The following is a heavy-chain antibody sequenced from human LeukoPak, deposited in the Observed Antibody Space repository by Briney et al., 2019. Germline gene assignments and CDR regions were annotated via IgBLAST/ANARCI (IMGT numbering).Heavy chain of an antibody. CDR1: GYTFTDQW. Sequence: ASVKVSCKASGYTFTDQWIHWVRQAPGQGLEWVGWINPNSGGTNYAETFEGRVAMTTDTSINTAYMEMSRLPSDDTAVYYCARAHSSLRLYHFDYWGQGTLVTVSS. V-gene: IGHV1-2*02. CDR2: INPNSGGT. J-gene: IGHJ4*02. CDR3: ARAHSSLRLYHFDY. D-gene: IGHD6-13*01.